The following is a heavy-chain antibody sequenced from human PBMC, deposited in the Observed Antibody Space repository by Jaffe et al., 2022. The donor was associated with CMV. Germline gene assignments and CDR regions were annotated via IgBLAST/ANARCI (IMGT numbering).Heavy chain of an antibody. V-gene: IGHV3-7*01. CDR1: AFTFSSYW. Sequence: EVQLVESGGGLVQPGGSLRLSCEASAFTFSSYWMSWVRQGPGKGLEWVANIDQDGSEKYYVDSVKGRFTISRDNAKNSLYLQMNSLRAEDTAVYYCAGWFGEKSNYWGQGTLVTVSS. CDR3: AGWFGEKSNY. D-gene: IGHD3-10*01. CDR2: IDQDGSEK. J-gene: IGHJ4*02.